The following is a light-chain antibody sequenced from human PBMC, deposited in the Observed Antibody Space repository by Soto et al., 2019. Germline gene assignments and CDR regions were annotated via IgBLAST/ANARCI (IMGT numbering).Light chain of an antibody. J-gene: IGKJ1*01. V-gene: IGKV1-5*03. Sequence: DIQMTQSPSTLSGSVGDRVTITCRASQTISSWLAWYQQKPGKAPKLLIYKASTLKSGVPPRFSGSGSGTEFTLTISSLQPDDFATYYCQQYNSYSTFGQGTKVDIK. CDR3: QQYNSYST. CDR2: KAS. CDR1: QTISSW.